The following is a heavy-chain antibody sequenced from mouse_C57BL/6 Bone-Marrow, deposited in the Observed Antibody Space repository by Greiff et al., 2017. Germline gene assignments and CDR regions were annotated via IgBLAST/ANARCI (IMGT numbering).Heavy chain of an antibody. Sequence: VQLQESGAELARPGASVKLSCKASGYTFTSYGISWVKQRTGQGLEWIGEIYPRSGNTYYNEKFKGKATLTADKSSSTAYMELRSLTSEDSAVXFCAREAGWLLPCDYWGQGTTLTVSS. CDR1: GYTFTSYG. D-gene: IGHD2-3*01. J-gene: IGHJ2*01. CDR3: AREAGWLLPCDY. V-gene: IGHV1-81*01. CDR2: IYPRSGNT.